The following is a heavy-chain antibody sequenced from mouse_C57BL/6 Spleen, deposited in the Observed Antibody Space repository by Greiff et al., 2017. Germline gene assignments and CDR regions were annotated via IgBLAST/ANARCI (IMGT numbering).Heavy chain of an antibody. CDR3: ARPGYYEFAY. Sequence: EVQVVESGGGLVKPGGSLKLSCAASGFTFSDYGMHWVRQAPEKGLEWVAYISSGSSTIYYADTVKGRFTISRDNAKNTLFLQMTSLRSEDTAMYYCARPGYYEFAYWGQGTLVTVSA. V-gene: IGHV5-17*01. CDR2: ISSGSSTI. D-gene: IGHD1-1*01. CDR1: GFTFSDYG. J-gene: IGHJ3*01.